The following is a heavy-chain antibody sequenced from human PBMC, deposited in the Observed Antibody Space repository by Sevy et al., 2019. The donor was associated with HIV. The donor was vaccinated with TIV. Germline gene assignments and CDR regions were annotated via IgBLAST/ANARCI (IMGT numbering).Heavy chain of an antibody. Sequence: GGSLRLSCAASGFSFSSYAMSWVRQAPGKGLECVSGISGSGGSTYYADSVKGRFTISRDNSKNTLYLQMNSLRAEDTALYYCAKDIDSSGYYYFDYWGQGTLVTVSS. CDR3: AKDIDSSGYYYFDY. CDR2: ISGSGGST. J-gene: IGHJ4*02. CDR1: GFSFSSYA. V-gene: IGHV3-23*01. D-gene: IGHD6-19*01.